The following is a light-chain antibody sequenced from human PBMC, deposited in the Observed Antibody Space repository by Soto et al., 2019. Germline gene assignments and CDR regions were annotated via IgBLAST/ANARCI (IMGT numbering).Light chain of an antibody. CDR1: QTVSNNY. Sequence: EIVLTQSPGTLSLSPGEVATLSFSASQTVSNNYLAWYQQKPGQPPRLLIYGAFGRATGIPDRFSGSGSGTDFTLTISRLEPEDFAVYYCQQYDSSPRTFGQGTKVDIK. V-gene: IGKV3-20*01. CDR2: GAF. J-gene: IGKJ1*01. CDR3: QQYDSSPRT.